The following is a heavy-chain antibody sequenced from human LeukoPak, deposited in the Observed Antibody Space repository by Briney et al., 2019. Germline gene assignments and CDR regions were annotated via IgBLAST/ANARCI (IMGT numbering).Heavy chain of an antibody. J-gene: IGHJ6*02. CDR1: GFTFSSYA. CDR3: ARETLDYYDSSGYYYHYYYYGMDV. CDR2: ISYDGSNT. D-gene: IGHD3-22*01. Sequence: PGGSLRLSCAASGFTFSSYAMHWVRQAPGKGLEWPAVISYDGSNTYYADSVKGRFTISRDNSKNTLYLQMNSLRAEDTAVYYCARETLDYYDSSGYYYHYYYYGMDVWGQGTTVTVSS. V-gene: IGHV3-30-3*01.